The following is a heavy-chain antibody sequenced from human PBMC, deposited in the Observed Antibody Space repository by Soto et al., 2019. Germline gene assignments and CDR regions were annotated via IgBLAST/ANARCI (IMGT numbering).Heavy chain of an antibody. V-gene: IGHV4-31*03. CDR1: GGSISSGGYY. Sequence: PSETLSLTCTVSGGSISSGGYYWSWIRQHPGKGLEWIGYIYYSGSTYYNPSLKSRVTISVDTSKNQFSLKLSSVTAADTAVYYCARGLVPPPRYSSSYRTGYFDYWGQGTLVTVSS. CDR3: ARGLVPPPRYSSSYRTGYFDY. CDR2: IYYSGST. J-gene: IGHJ4*02. D-gene: IGHD6-13*01.